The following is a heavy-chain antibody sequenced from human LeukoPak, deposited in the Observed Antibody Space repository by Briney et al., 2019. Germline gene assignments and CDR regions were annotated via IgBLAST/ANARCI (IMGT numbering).Heavy chain of an antibody. D-gene: IGHD3-22*01. CDR1: GFTVSSNY. V-gene: IGHV3-66*01. J-gene: IGHJ4*02. Sequence: QSGGSLRLSCAASGFTVSSNYMSWVRQAPGKGLEWVSVIYSGGSTYYADSVKGRFTISRDNSKNTVDLQMNSLRAEDTAVYYCAREHDYDSSVAYWGQGTLVTASS. CDR2: IYSGGST. CDR3: AREHDYDSSVAY.